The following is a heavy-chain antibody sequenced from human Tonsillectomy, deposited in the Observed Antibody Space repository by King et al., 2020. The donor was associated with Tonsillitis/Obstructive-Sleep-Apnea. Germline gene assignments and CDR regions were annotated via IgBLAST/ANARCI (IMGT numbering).Heavy chain of an antibody. J-gene: IGHJ3*02. CDR3: ARLAIAVVPAAMSDAFDI. V-gene: IGHV4-34*01. CDR1: GGSFSGYY. D-gene: IGHD2-2*03. Sequence: VQLQQWGAGLLKPSEPLSVTCAVYGGSFSGYYWSWIRQPPGKGLEWIGEINHSGSTNYNPSLKSRVTISLDMSKNQFSLKLTSVTAADTAVYYCARLAIAVVPAAMSDAFDIWGQGTMVSVSS. CDR2: INHSGST.